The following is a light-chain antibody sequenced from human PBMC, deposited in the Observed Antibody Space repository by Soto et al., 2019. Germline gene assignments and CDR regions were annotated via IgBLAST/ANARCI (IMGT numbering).Light chain of an antibody. J-gene: IGKJ4*01. Sequence: DIQMTQSPSSLSASVGDRVTITCRASQSISSYLNWYQQKPGKAPKLLIYAASSLQGGVPSRFSGSGSGTDFTLTISSLQPEDFASYYCQQSLSTPLTFGGGTKVDI. CDR3: QQSLSTPLT. CDR2: AAS. V-gene: IGKV1-39*01. CDR1: QSISSY.